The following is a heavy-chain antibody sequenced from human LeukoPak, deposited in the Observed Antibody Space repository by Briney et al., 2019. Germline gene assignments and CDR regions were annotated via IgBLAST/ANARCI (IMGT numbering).Heavy chain of an antibody. CDR2: IIPIFGTA. D-gene: IGHD3-22*01. Sequence: ASVKVSCKASGGTFSSYAISWVRQAPGLGLEWMGGIIPIFGTANYAQKFQGRVTITTDESTSTAYMELSSLRSEDTAVYYCARGNYYDRDMDYMDVWGKGTTVTVSS. V-gene: IGHV1-69*05. CDR1: GGTFSSYA. J-gene: IGHJ6*03. CDR3: ARGNYYDRDMDYMDV.